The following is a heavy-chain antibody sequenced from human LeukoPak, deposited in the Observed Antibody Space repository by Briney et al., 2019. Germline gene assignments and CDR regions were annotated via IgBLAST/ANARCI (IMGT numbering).Heavy chain of an antibody. J-gene: IGHJ2*01. CDR2: ISSSGSTI. CDR1: GFTFSSYE. V-gene: IGHV3-48*03. Sequence: PGGSLRLSRAASGFTFSSYEMNWVRQAPGKGLEWVSYISSSGSTIYYADSVKGRFTISRDNAKNSLYLQMNSLRAEDTAVYYCASSYWYFDLWGRGTLVTVSS. CDR3: ASSYWYFDL.